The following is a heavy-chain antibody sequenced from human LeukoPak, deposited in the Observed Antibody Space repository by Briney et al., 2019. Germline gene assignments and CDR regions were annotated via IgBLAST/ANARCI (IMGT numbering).Heavy chain of an antibody. V-gene: IGHV3-30*02. Sequence: PGGSLRLSCAASGFTFSSYGIHWVRQAPGRGLEGVTFIRHDGTNQHYGDSVKGRFTISRDNLKNTVFLQMNRVRAEDTAVYFCARSRNVRTFDYWGQGTLVAVSS. CDR2: IRHDGTNQ. CDR3: ARSRNVRTFDY. CDR1: GFTFSSYG. J-gene: IGHJ4*02.